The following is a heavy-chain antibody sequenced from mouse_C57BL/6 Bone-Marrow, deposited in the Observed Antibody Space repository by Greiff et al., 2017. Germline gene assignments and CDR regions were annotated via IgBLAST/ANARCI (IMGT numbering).Heavy chain of an antibody. CDR1: GFSLSTFGMG. Sequence: VMLKESGPGILQPSQTLSLTCSFSGFSLSTFGMGVGWIRQPSGKGLEWLAHIWWDDDKYYNPALKSRLTISKDTSKNQVFRKIANVDTADTATYYCARIPEYPAWFAYWGQGTLVTVSA. V-gene: IGHV8-8*01. CDR3: ARIPEYPAWFAY. D-gene: IGHD5-1*01. J-gene: IGHJ3*01. CDR2: IWWDDDK.